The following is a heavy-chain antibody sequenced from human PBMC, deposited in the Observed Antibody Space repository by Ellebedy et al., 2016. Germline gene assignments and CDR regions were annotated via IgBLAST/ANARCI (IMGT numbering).Heavy chain of an antibody. CDR2: VFHTGTA. V-gene: IGHV4-59*02. D-gene: IGHD1-1*01. CDR3: AKWNDVWKAFDV. CDR1: GGSVSSDY. J-gene: IGHJ3*01. Sequence: SETLSLTCNVSGGSVSSDYWNWIRRPPGKGLEWIGYVFHTGTANYNPSLNSRATMSVDTSKSQFSLRLTSVIAADTAVYYCAKWNDVWKAFDVWGQGTMVTVSS.